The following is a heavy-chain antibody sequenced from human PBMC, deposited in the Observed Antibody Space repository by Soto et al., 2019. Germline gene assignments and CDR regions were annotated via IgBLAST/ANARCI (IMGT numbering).Heavy chain of an antibody. CDR2: IGGYGHTT. D-gene: IGHD4-17*01. CDR3: VKGGPTVIYFDH. V-gene: IGHV3-23*01. Sequence: EVQLLASGGGLVQPGGSLRLSCAASGFSFGSYAMTWVRQAPGKGLEWVSSIGGYGHTTHYAEFVQGRFIISRDDSKKTMDLQMNSLRVEDTAVYYCVKGGPTVIYFDHWGQGNLVSVSS. J-gene: IGHJ4*02. CDR1: GFSFGSYA.